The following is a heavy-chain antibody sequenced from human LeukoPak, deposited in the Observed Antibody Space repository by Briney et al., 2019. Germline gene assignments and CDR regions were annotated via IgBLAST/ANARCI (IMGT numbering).Heavy chain of an antibody. CDR1: GYSFTSYW. CDR3: ARVVSGSYSVDY. J-gene: IGHJ4*02. V-gene: IGHV5-51*01. CDR2: IYPGDSVT. D-gene: IGHD1-26*01. Sequence: GESLKISCKASGYSFTSYWIGWVRQMPGKGLEWMAIIYPGDSVTRYSPSFQGQVTISADKSISTAHLQWNSLRAEDTAVYYCARVVSGSYSVDYWGQGTLVTVSS.